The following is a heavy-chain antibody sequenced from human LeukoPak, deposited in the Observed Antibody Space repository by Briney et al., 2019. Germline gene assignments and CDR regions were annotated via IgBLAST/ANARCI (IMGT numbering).Heavy chain of an antibody. CDR1: GGSFSGYY. J-gene: IGHJ4*02. D-gene: IGHD1-26*01. CDR2: VNHSGST. Sequence: SETLSLTCAGYGGSFSGYYWNWIRQPPGKGLEWIGEVNHSGSTNYNPSLKSRVTISVDTSKNQFSLKLSSVTAADTAVYYCARWNEWGATGDYWGQGTLVTVSS. CDR3: ARWNEWGATGDY. V-gene: IGHV4-34*01.